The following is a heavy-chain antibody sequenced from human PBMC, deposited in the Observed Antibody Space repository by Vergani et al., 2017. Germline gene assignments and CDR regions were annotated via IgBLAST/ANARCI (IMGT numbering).Heavy chain of an antibody. CDR3: ARGRDYYGSGSYYYCMDV. J-gene: IGHJ6*02. V-gene: IGHV4-34*01. Sequence: QVQLQQWGAGLLKPSETLSLTCAVYGGSFSGYYWSWIRQPPGKGLEWIGEINHSGSTNSNPSLKSRVTISVDTAKNQISLKLSSVTAADTAVYYCARGRDYYGSGSYYYCMDVWGQGTTVTVSS. CDR1: GGSFSGYY. D-gene: IGHD3-10*01. CDR2: INHSGST.